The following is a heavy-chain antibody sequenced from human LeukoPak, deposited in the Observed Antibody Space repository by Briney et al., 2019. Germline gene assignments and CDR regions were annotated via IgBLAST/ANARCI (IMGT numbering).Heavy chain of an antibody. CDR1: GFTFNSYA. CDR3: ARGDPIYDFWSGGDY. D-gene: IGHD3-3*01. V-gene: IGHV3-48*01. CDR2: ISSSSNVI. Sequence: GESLRLSCAASGFTFNSYAFNWVRQAPGKGLEWVSYISSSSNVIYYTDSVKGRFTISRGNARNLLSLQMNSLRVEDTAVYYCARGDPIYDFWSGGDYWGQGSLVTVSS. J-gene: IGHJ4*02.